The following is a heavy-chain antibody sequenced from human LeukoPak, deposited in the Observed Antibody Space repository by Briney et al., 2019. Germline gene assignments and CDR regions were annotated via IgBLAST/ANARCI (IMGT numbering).Heavy chain of an antibody. Sequence: ASVKVCCKASGYTFINYYIHWVRQAPGQGLEWVGIINPSDGSTTYSQKFQGRVSMTRDTSTSTVYMELSSLESDDTALYYCARHSLPGTTPFDYWGQGALVTVSS. V-gene: IGHV1-46*01. D-gene: IGHD1-1*01. CDR2: INPSDGST. J-gene: IGHJ4*02. CDR1: GYTFINYY. CDR3: ARHSLPGTTPFDY.